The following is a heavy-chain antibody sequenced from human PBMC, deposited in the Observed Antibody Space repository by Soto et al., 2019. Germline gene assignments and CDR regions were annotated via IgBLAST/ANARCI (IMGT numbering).Heavy chain of an antibody. V-gene: IGHV4-31*03. J-gene: IGHJ4*02. D-gene: IGHD3-3*01. Sequence: SETLSLTCTVSGGSISGGVYYWSWIGHHPGKVLEWIGYIYYSGSTYYNPSLKSRVNISVDTSKNQFSLKLSSVTAADTAVYYCARGLRPLLRFLGFDYWGQGTLVTVSS. CDR1: GGSISGGVYY. CDR2: IYYSGST. CDR3: ARGLRPLLRFLGFDY.